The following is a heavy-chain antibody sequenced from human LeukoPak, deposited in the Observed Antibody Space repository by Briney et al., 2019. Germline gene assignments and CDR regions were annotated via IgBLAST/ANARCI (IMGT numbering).Heavy chain of an antibody. Sequence: SETLSLTCTVSGGSISSGGYYWSWIRQHPGKGLEWIGYIYYSGSTYYNPSLKSRVTISVDTSKNQFSLKLSSVTATGTALYYCARQRDTASVGAFDTWGQGTMVIVSP. V-gene: IGHV4-31*03. CDR3: ARQRDTASVGAFDT. CDR1: GGSISSGGYY. CDR2: IYYSGST. D-gene: IGHD2-2*02. J-gene: IGHJ3*02.